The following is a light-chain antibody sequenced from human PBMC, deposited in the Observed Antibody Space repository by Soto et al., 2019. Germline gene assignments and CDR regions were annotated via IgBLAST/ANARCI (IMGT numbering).Light chain of an antibody. CDR2: DVA. J-gene: IGLJ1*01. CDR1: GSDVGGYNF. CDR3: SSYTSAGTYV. V-gene: IGLV2-14*03. Sequence: QSVLTQPASVSGSPGQSITISCTGTGSDVGGYNFVSWYQQHPGKAPKFIIYDVASRPSGVSNRFSGSKSGNTASLTISGLQVEDEADYYCSSYTSAGTYVFGAGTKVTVL.